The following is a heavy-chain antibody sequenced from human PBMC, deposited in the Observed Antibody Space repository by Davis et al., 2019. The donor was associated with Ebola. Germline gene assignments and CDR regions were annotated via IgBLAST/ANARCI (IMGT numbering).Heavy chain of an antibody. V-gene: IGHV1-2*02. D-gene: IGHD3-22*01. Sequence: ASVKVSCKTSGYTFTDYYIHWMRQAPGQGLEWMGWSHPNGAATKYAQKFQGRVTMTRDRSISTAYMELSSLTHDDTAVYYCARGTVNEYDSPIDAFDIWGQGTRVTVSS. CDR3: ARGTVNEYDSPIDAFDI. CDR2: SHPNGAAT. CDR1: GYTFTDYY. J-gene: IGHJ3*02.